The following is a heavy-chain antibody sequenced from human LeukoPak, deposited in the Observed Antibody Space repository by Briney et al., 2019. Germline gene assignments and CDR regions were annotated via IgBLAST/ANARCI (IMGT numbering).Heavy chain of an antibody. V-gene: IGHV4-38-2*01. Sequence: SETLSLTCLVSGYSISSGSCWGWIRQPPGKGLEWIWTIYHSGRTYYNPSLKSRATISLDTSKNHFSLKLTSVTAADTAVYYCASVRRGFGESSKYYAYYYMGVWGKGTTVTIS. D-gene: IGHD3-10*01. J-gene: IGHJ6*03. CDR2: IYHSGRT. CDR1: GYSISSGSC. CDR3: ASVRRGFGESSKYYAYYYMGV.